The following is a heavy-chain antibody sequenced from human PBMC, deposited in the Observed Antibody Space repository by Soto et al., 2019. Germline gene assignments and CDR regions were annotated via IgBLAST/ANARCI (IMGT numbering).Heavy chain of an antibody. V-gene: IGHV1-3*01. D-gene: IGHD3-22*01. Sequence: QVQLVQSGAEVKKPGASVKVSCKASGYTFTSYAMHWVRQAPGQRLEWMGWINAGNGNTKYSQKFQGRVTSTRHTSASTAYMELSSLRSEDTAVYYCARGGRGLYYYDSSGYNGAFDIWGLGTMVTVSS. J-gene: IGHJ3*02. CDR2: INAGNGNT. CDR3: ARGGRGLYYYDSSGYNGAFDI. CDR1: GYTFTSYA.